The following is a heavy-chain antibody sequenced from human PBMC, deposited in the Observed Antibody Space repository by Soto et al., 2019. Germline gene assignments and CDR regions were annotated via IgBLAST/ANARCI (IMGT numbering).Heavy chain of an antibody. D-gene: IGHD4-4*01. CDR2: IIPIIGII. CDR3: AGDPDSHYNDSHASSYP. V-gene: IGHV1-69*08. J-gene: IGHJ5*02. Sequence: QVQLVQSGAEVKKHGSSVKVSCKASGGTFSTYTITWVRQATGQGLEWMGRIIPIIGIINYAQKFQGRVTISADKFTGTAYMELTGLRSDDTAVYYCAGDPDSHYNDSHASSYPWGQGTLVTVSS. CDR1: GGTFSTYT.